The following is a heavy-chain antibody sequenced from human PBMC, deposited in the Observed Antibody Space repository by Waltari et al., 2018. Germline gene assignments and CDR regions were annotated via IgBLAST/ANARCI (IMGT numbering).Heavy chain of an antibody. CDR1: GYSFGSFY. V-gene: IGHV5-51*01. J-gene: IGHJ6*02. CDR3: ARLRQPASYYYGMDV. D-gene: IGHD1-1*01. Sequence: EVQLVQSGAEVKTSGESLKISCKSSGYSFGSFYIAWVRQMPGKGLEWMGIIYPGDSDTRYSPSFQGQVTISVDRSINTAYLQWGSLKATDTAMYYCARLRQPASYYYGMDVWGQGTTITVSS. CDR2: IYPGDSDT.